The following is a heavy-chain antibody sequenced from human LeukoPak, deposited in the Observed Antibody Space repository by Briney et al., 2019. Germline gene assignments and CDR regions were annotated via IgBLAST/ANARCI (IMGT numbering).Heavy chain of an antibody. CDR1: GGSFSGYY. Sequence: SETLSLTCAVYGGSFSGYYWSWIRQPPGKGLEWIGEINRSGSTNYNPSLKSRVTISVDTSKNQFSLKLSSVTAADTAVYYCARMQGGSGAYYDYYMDVWGKGTTVTVSS. V-gene: IGHV4-34*01. CDR2: INRSGST. D-gene: IGHD3-22*01. J-gene: IGHJ6*03. CDR3: ARMQGGSGAYYDYYMDV.